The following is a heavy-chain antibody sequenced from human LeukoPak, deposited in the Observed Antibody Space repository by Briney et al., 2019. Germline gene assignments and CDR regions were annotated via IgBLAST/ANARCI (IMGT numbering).Heavy chain of an antibody. Sequence: GGSLLLSCAASGFPLISNYMSWVRPAPGKGLEWVSVIYSGGSTYYADSVKGRFTISRDKSKNTLYLQMNSLRAEDTAVYYCARDAYGAVPDYWGQGTLVTVSS. J-gene: IGHJ4*02. D-gene: IGHD4-17*01. CDR1: GFPLISNY. CDR2: IYSGGST. CDR3: ARDAYGAVPDY. V-gene: IGHV3-66*01.